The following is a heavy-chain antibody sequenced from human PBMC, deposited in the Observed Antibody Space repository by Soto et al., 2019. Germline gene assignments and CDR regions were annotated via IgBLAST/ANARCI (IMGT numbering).Heavy chain of an antibody. CDR2: ISRDGTIT. CDR1: GFTFSSYW. J-gene: IGHJ5*01. CDR3: VRGPPGNGFDS. V-gene: IGHV3-74*01. Sequence: EVQLVESGGGLVQPGGSLRLSCVASGFTFSSYWMHWVRQAPGKGLVWVSRISRDGTITTYADSVKGRFTVSRDNAKNTLYLQMSSLRADDTAFYYCVRGPPGNGFDSWGQGTLVTVSS.